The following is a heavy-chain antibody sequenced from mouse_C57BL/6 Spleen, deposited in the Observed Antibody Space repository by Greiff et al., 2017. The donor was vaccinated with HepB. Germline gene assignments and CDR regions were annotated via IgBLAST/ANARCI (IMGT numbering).Heavy chain of an antibody. CDR2: IYPGDGDT. CDR1: GYAFSSYW. D-gene: IGHD2-1*01. CDR3: ARPYYGNYGFAY. V-gene: IGHV1-80*01. Sequence: VQLQQSGAELVKPGASVKISCTASGYAFSSYWMNWVKQWPGKGLEWIGQIYPGDGDTNSNGKFKGKATLTADKSSSTAYMHLSSLTSEDSAVYFCARPYYGNYGFAYWGQGTLVTVSA. J-gene: IGHJ3*01.